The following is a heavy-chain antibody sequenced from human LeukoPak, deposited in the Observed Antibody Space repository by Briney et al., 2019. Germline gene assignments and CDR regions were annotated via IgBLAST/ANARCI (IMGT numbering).Heavy chain of an antibody. CDR3: AKRQHWGQLAHDAFDI. V-gene: IGHV3-23*01. CDR1: GFTFSRYA. Sequence: GGSLRLSCAASGFTFSRYAMSWVRQAPGKGLEWVSAISGSGGSTYYADSVKGRFTISRDNSKNTLYLQMNSLRAEDTAVYYCAKRQHWGQLAHDAFDIWGQGTMVTVSS. J-gene: IGHJ3*02. CDR2: ISGSGGST. D-gene: IGHD6-13*01.